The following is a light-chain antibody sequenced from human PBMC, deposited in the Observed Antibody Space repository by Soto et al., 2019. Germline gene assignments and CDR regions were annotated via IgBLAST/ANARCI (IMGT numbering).Light chain of an antibody. CDR1: QTVSSI. V-gene: IGKV3-20*01. J-gene: IGKJ2*03. Sequence: EIVLTQSPDSLSLSPGERATLSCRASQTVSSILAWYQQKPGQSPRLLIYGASNRATGIPDRFNGSGSGTDFTLTIDKLEPEDFALYYCQQYGSSPLYSFGQGTKLEIK. CDR2: GAS. CDR3: QQYGSSPLYS.